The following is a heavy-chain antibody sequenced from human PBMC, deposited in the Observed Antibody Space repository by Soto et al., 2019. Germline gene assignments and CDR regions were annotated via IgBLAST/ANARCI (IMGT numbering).Heavy chain of an antibody. D-gene: IGHD2-15*01. CDR1: GGTFSSYT. Sequence: QVQLVQSGAEVKKPGSSVKVSCKASGGTFSSYTISWVRQAPGQGLEWMGRIIPILGIANYAQKFQGRVTITADKSTSTAYMELSSPRSEDTAVYYCARDRDCSGGSCYSGGNWFDPWGQGTLVTVSS. CDR2: IIPILGIA. V-gene: IGHV1-69*08. CDR3: ARDRDCSGGSCYSGGNWFDP. J-gene: IGHJ5*02.